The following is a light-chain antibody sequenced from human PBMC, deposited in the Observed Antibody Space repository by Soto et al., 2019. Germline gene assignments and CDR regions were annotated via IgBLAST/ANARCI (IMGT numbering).Light chain of an antibody. CDR1: QSISIY. J-gene: IGKJ1*01. CDR2: AAS. V-gene: IGKV1-39*01. CDR3: QQSYRSTLT. Sequence: DIQMTQSPSSLSASVGDRVSITCRASQSISIYLNWYQQRPGKAPKLLIYAASTLQSGVPSRFSGSGSGTEFTLTISSLQPEDFATYYCQQSYRSTLTFGQGTKVDIK.